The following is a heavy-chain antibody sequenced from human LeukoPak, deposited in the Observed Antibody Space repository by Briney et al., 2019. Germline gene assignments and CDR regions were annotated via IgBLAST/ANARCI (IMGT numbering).Heavy chain of an antibody. V-gene: IGHV4-59*01. D-gene: IGHD3-22*01. CDR2: IYYSGST. CDR1: GGSISSYY. CDR3: AGASYDSSGVH. Sequence: SETLSLTCTVSGGSISSYYWSWIRQPPGKGLEWIGYIYYSGSTDYNPSLKSRVTISVDTSKNQFSLKLSSVTAADTAVYYCAGASYDSSGVHWGQGTLVTVSS. J-gene: IGHJ4*02.